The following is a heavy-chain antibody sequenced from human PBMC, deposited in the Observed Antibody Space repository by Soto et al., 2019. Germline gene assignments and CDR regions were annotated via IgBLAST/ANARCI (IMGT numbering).Heavy chain of an antibody. CDR2: IRYDGSNR. J-gene: IGHJ4*02. Sequence: QVKLVESGGGVVQPGRALRLSCAASGFTFSNHGMHWVRQAPGKGLEWVALIRYDGSNRFYADSVRGRFTISRDISETTVFLQMTSRRAEDRAVYYCARESGSGRRDRLDYWGQGTLVTVSS. CDR1: GFTFSNHG. V-gene: IGHV3-33*01. D-gene: IGHD2-15*01. CDR3: ARESGSGRRDRLDY.